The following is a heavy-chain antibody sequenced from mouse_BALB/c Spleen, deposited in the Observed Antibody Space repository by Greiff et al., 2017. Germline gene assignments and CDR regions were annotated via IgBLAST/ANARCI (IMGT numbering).Heavy chain of an antibody. CDR2: ISSGGGST. V-gene: IGHV5-12-1*01. Sequence: EVHLVESGGGLVKPGGSLKLSCAASGFAFSSYDMSWVRQTPEKRLEWVAYISSGGGSTYYPDTVKGRFTISRDNAKNTLYLQMSSLKSEDTAMYYCARHGAITPELDYWGQGTTLTVSS. D-gene: IGHD1-2*01. CDR3: ARHGAITPELDY. J-gene: IGHJ2*01. CDR1: GFAFSSYD.